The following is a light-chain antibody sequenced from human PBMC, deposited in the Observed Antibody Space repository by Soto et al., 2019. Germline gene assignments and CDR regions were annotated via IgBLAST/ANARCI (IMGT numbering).Light chain of an antibody. V-gene: IGKV3-20*01. CDR2: GAS. CDR1: QSVSSSY. CDR3: QQYGSSPLT. Sequence: EIVLTQSPGTLSLSPGERATLSCRASQSVSSSYLAWYQQKPGQAPRLLIYGASSRATGIPDRFSGSGSGTDFTRTISRLEPEDFAVYYWQQYGSSPLTFGGGPKVEI. J-gene: IGKJ4*01.